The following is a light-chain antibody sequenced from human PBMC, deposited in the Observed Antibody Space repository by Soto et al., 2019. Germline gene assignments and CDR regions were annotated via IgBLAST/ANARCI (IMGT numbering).Light chain of an antibody. J-gene: IGKJ1*01. CDR1: QSVSRRC. V-gene: IGKV3-20*01. CDR2: GAS. CDR3: QQYGTSTRA. Sequence: EIVLTQSPGTLSLSPGDRATLFCRASQSVSRRCLAWYQQKPGQAPRLLIYGASSRATGVPDRFSGGGSGTEFTLTIIRVEPEDFAVYYCQQYGTSTRAFGQGTKVEIK.